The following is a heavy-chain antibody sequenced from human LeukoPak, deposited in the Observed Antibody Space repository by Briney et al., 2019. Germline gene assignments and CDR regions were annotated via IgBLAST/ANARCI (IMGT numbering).Heavy chain of an antibody. J-gene: IGHJ5*02. CDR3: AVGVIPFQWLVSLGFDP. V-gene: IGHV1-8*03. Sequence: SLKVSSSASGYTFTRSDMNCARQGTGHPLERIGWMKANSGNTGYAKKYQGRVTITRNTSISTASMKLSSMRSEDTAVYYSAVGVIPFQWLVSLGFDPWGQGTLVTVSS. CDR2: MKANSGNT. CDR1: GYTFTRSD. D-gene: IGHD6-19*01.